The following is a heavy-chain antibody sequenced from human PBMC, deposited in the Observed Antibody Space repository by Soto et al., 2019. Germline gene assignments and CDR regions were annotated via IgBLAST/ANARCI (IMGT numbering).Heavy chain of an antibody. CDR3: ARGEQWLVRWVS. CDR2: IKYDGSEK. V-gene: IGHV3-7*04. J-gene: IGHJ5*02. Sequence: EVQLVESGGNLVQPGGSLRLSCAASGFTFSSYWMSWVRQAPGKGLEWVANIKYDGSEKDYGDSVKGRFTISRDNAKNDVYLAMNSLRSEDPAVYCCARGEQWLVRWVSWGQGTLVTVPS. D-gene: IGHD6-19*01. CDR1: GFTFSSYW.